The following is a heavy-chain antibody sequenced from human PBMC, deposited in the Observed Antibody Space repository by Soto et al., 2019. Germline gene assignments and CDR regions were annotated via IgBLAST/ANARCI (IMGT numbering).Heavy chain of an antibody. J-gene: IGHJ3*02. Sequence: QVQLVESGGGLVEPGGSLRLSCGASGFTFSDYYMTWIRQAPGKGLEWVSYIAGTSYYTNYADSVKGRFIISRDNAKSSLYLQMKSLRAEDTAVYYCARAKSSGRDDAFDIWGQGTLVTVSS. CDR1: GFTFSDYY. D-gene: IGHD1-26*01. CDR2: IAGTSYYT. V-gene: IGHV3-11*05. CDR3: ARAKSSGRDDAFDI.